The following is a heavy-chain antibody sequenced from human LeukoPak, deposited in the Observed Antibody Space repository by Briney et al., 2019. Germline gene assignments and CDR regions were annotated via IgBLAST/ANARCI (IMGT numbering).Heavy chain of an antibody. J-gene: IGHJ4*02. Sequence: PGGSLRLSCAASGFTFSTYWMSGVRQAPGKGLEWVANIKRDGSEKYNVDSVKGRFTISRDNAKNSLYLQMNSLSAEDTAVYYCAREFPYYYDTSGYHLDYWGQGTLVTVSS. D-gene: IGHD3-22*01. V-gene: IGHV3-7*01. CDR1: GFTFSTYW. CDR2: IKRDGSEK. CDR3: AREFPYYYDTSGYHLDY.